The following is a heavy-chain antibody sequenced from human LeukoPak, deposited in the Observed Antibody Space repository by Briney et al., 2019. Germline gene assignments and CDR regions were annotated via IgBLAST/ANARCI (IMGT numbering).Heavy chain of an antibody. CDR2: IYYSGST. CDR1: GGSISSYY. V-gene: IGHV4-59*01. D-gene: IGHD3-3*01. J-gene: IGHJ5*02. CDR3: ARDFGRYDFWSGYPDGGNWFDP. Sequence: SETLSLTCTVSGGSISSYYWSWIRQPPGKGLEWIGYIYYSGSTNYNPSLNSRVTISVDTSKNQFSLKLSSVTAADTAVYYCARDFGRYDFWSGYPDGGNWFDPWGQGTLVTVSS.